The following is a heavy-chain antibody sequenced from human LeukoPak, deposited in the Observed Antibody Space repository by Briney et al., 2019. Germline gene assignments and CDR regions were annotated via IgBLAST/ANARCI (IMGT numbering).Heavy chain of an antibody. CDR3: ARDLRSGSYYYYYYMDV. CDR2: IKQDGSEK. Sequence: PGGSLRLSCAASGFTFSSYAMSWVRQAPGKGLEWVANIKQDGSEKYYVGSVKGRFTISRDNAKNSLYLQMNSLRAEDTAVYYCARDLRSGSYYYYYYMDVWGKGTTVTVSS. V-gene: IGHV3-7*01. CDR1: GFTFSSYA. J-gene: IGHJ6*03. D-gene: IGHD1-26*01.